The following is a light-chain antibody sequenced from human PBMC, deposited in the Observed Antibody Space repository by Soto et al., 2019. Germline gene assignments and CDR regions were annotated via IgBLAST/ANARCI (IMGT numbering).Light chain of an antibody. J-gene: IGKJ1*01. CDR3: QQYNNWPT. V-gene: IGKV3-15*01. Sequence: EIVMTQSPATLSVSPGERATLSCRASQSVNSNLAWYQQKPGQAPRLLIYGASTRATGVPARFSGSGSGTEFILTVSIQQSEDFAVYCRQQYNNWPTFGQGTKVEIK. CDR1: QSVNSN. CDR2: GAS.